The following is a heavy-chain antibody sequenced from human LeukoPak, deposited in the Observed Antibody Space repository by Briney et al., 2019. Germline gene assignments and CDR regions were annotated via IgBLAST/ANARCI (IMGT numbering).Heavy chain of an antibody. CDR1: GGSISSYY. Sequence: SETLSLTCTVSGGSISSYYWSWIRQPPGKGLEWLGYIYYSGSTNYNPPLKSRVTISVDTSKNQFSLKLSSVTAADTAVYYCARRWVVVVVPAAPTWFDPWGQGTLVTVSS. CDR2: IYYSGST. CDR3: ARRWVVVVVPAAPTWFDP. V-gene: IGHV4-59*12. J-gene: IGHJ5*02. D-gene: IGHD2-2*01.